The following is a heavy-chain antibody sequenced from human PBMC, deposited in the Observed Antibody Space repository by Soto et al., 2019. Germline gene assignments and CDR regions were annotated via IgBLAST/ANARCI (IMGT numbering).Heavy chain of an antibody. CDR1: GFTFSSYA. CDR3: ARDNNIVVVPAAHFDY. D-gene: IGHD2-2*01. Sequence: LRLSCAASGFTFSSYAMHWVRQAPGKGLEWVAVISYDGSNKYYADSVKGRFTISRDNSKNTLYLQMNSLRAEDTAVYYCARDNNIVVVPAAHFDYWGQGTLVTVSS. CDR2: ISYDGSNK. V-gene: IGHV3-30-3*01. J-gene: IGHJ4*02.